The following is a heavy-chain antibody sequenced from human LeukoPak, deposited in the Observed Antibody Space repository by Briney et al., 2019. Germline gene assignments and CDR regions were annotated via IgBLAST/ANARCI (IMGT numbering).Heavy chain of an antibody. D-gene: IGHD3-10*01. CDR2: INPNSGGA. Sequence: GASVEVSCKASGYTFTGYYMHWVRQVPGQGLEWMGWINPNSGGANYAQKFQGRVTMTRDTSISTAYMELSRLRSDDTAVYYCARANSYGSGSLVNWGQGTLVTVSS. J-gene: IGHJ4*02. CDR1: GYTFTGYY. V-gene: IGHV1-2*02. CDR3: ARANSYGSGSLVN.